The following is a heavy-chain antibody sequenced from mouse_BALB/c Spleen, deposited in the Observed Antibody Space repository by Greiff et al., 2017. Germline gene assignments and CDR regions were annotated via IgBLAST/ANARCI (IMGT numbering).Heavy chain of an antibody. CDR2: INPGSSTI. Sequence: EVQLQQSGGGLVQPGGSLNLSCAASGFDFSRYWMSWARQAPGKGQEWIGEINPGSSTINYTPSLKDKFIISRDNAKNTLYLQMSKVRSEDTALYYCARLQYYAMDYWGQGTSVTVSS. CDR1: GFDFSRYW. J-gene: IGHJ4*01. V-gene: IGHV4-2*02. CDR3: ARLQYYAMDY.